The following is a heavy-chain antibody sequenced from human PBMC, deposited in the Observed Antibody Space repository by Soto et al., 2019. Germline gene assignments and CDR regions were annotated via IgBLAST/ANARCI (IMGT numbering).Heavy chain of an antibody. CDR3: TRDNIVVVVAATGYYYYYYGMDV. CDR2: IRSKAYGGTT. J-gene: IGHJ6*02. D-gene: IGHD2-15*01. V-gene: IGHV3-49*04. CDR1: GFTFGDYA. Sequence: GSLRLSCTASGFTFGDYAMSWVRQAPGKGLEWVGFIRSKAYGGTTEYAASVKGRFTISRDDSKSIAYLQMNSLKTEDTAVYYCTRDNIVVVVAATGYYYYYYGMDVWGQGTTVTVS.